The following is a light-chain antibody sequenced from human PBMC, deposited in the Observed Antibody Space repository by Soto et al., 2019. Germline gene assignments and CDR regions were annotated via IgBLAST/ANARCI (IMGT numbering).Light chain of an antibody. CDR1: QSISSW. V-gene: IGKV1-5*03. Sequence: DIQMTQSPSTLSASVGDRVTITCRASQSISSWLTWYQQKPGKAPEYLIYKASTLKSGVPSRFSGSGSGTESTLTIDSVQPDDFATYYCQQYHSNSRTFGGGTRVEIK. CDR2: KAS. CDR3: QQYHSNSRT. J-gene: IGKJ4*01.